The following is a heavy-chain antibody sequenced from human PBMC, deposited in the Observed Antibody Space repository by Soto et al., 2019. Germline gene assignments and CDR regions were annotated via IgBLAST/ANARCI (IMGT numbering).Heavy chain of an antibody. CDR3: ASSSWSNWFDP. Sequence: SETLSLTCALYGGSFSGYYWGWIRQPPGKGLEWIGSIYYSGSTYYNPSLKSRVTISVDTSKNQFSLKLSSVTAADTAVYYCASSSWSNWFDPWGQGTLVTVSS. D-gene: IGHD6-13*01. V-gene: IGHV4-39*01. CDR1: GGSFSGYY. CDR2: IYYSGST. J-gene: IGHJ5*02.